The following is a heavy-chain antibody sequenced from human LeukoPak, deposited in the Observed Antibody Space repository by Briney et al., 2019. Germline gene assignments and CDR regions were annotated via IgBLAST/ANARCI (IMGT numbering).Heavy chain of an antibody. V-gene: IGHV1-69*13. CDR3: ARQLLYGYDSSGYLRGAFDY. Sequence: SVKVSCKASGGTFSSYAISWVRQAPGQGLEWMGGIIPIFGTANYAQKFQGRVTITADESTSTAYMELSSLRSEDTAVYYCARQLLYGYDSSGYLRGAFDYWSQGTLVTVSS. CDR1: GGTFSSYA. J-gene: IGHJ4*02. CDR2: IIPIFGTA. D-gene: IGHD3-22*01.